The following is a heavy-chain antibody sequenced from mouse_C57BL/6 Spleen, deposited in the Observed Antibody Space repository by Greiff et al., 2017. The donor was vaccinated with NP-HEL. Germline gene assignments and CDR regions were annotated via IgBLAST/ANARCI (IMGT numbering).Heavy chain of an antibody. Sequence: VQLQQPGAELVKPGASVKLSCKASGYTFTSYWMHWVKQRPGQGLEWIGMIHPNSGSTNYNEKFKSKATLTVDKSSSTAYMQLSSLTSEDSAVYYCARWEDGYDYAMDYWGQGTSVTVSS. J-gene: IGHJ4*01. CDR1: GYTFTSYW. CDR2: IHPNSGST. V-gene: IGHV1-64*01. D-gene: IGHD2-2*01. CDR3: ARWEDGYDYAMDY.